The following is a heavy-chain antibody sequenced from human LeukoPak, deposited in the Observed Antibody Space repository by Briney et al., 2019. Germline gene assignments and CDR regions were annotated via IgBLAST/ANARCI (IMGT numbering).Heavy chain of an antibody. CDR3: ARDLYGSPYGMDV. CDR1: GGSFRGYY. Sequence: SETLSLTSAVYGGSFRGYYWSWIRPPPGKGREWIGEINHSGSTNYKPSPRSGATISVDTSKNKFSLYKSTVTAATTAVYYWARDLYGSPYGMDVWGQGTTVTVSS. J-gene: IGHJ6*02. CDR2: INHSGST. V-gene: IGHV4-34*01. D-gene: IGHD3-10*01.